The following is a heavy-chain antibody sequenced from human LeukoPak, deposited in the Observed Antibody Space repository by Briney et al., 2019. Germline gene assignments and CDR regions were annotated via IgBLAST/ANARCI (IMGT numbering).Heavy chain of an antibody. J-gene: IGHJ6*03. CDR2: INHSGST. Sequence: SETLSLTCAVYGGSFSGYCWSWIRQPPGKGLEWIGEINHSGSTNYSPSLKSRVTISVDTSKNQFSLKLSSVTAADTAVYYCAIQGGIAGSYYYYYYMDVWGKGTTVTVSS. CDR1: GGSFSGYC. CDR3: AIQGGIAGSYYYYYYMDV. V-gene: IGHV4-34*01. D-gene: IGHD6-13*01.